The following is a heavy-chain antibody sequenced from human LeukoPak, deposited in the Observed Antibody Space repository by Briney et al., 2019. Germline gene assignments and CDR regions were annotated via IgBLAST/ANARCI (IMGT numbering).Heavy chain of an antibody. V-gene: IGHV4-59*01. D-gene: IGHD1-7*01. J-gene: IGHJ4*02. CDR2: IYYSGST. CDR1: GGSFSGYY. CDR3: ARPLTGTTLIFDY. Sequence: KASETLSLTCAVYGGSFSGYYWSWIRQPPGKGLEWIGYIYYSGSTSYNPSLKSRVTISVDTSKNQFSLKLSSVTAADTAVYYCARPLTGTTLIFDYWGQGTLVTVSS.